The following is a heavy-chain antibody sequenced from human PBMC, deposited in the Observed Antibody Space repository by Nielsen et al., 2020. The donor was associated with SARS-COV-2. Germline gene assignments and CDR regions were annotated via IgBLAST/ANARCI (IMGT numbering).Heavy chain of an antibody. CDR2: ISSGGNSI. CDR1: GFAFRTYS. Sequence: GESLKISCAASGFAFRTYSMNWLRQAPGKGLEWISYISSGGNSIYYADSVKGRFTISRDNAKNSLYLQMNSLRDEDTAVYYCVRGEFGDYRISVWGQGTLVTVSS. V-gene: IGHV3-48*02. D-gene: IGHD2-21*02. J-gene: IGHJ4*02. CDR3: VRGEFGDYRISV.